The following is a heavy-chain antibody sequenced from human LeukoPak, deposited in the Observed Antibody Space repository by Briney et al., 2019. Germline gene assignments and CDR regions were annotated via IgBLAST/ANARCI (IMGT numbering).Heavy chain of an antibody. Sequence: ASVKVSCKASGYTFTSYYMHWVRQAPGQGLEWMGIINPSGGSTSYAQKFQGRVTMTRDTSTSTAYMELRSLRSDDTAVYYCAQGAYDRAHHRFDYWGQGTLATVSS. CDR3: AQGAYDRAHHRFDY. D-gene: IGHD3-22*01. J-gene: IGHJ4*02. CDR2: INPSGGST. CDR1: GYTFTSYY. V-gene: IGHV1-46*01.